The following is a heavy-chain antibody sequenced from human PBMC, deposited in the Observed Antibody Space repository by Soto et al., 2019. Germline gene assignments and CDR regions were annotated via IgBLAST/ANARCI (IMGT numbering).Heavy chain of an antibody. D-gene: IGHD6-6*01. CDR2: IYYSGST. CDR3: ARAGHSSSSEGANWFDP. J-gene: IGHJ5*02. CDR1: GGSISSGGYY. V-gene: IGHV4-31*03. Sequence: SETLSLTCTVSGGSISSGGYYWSWIRQHPGKGLEWIGYIYYSGSTYYNPSLKSRVTISVDTSKNQFSLNLSSVTAADTAVYYCARAGHSSSSEGANWFDPWGQGTRVTVSS.